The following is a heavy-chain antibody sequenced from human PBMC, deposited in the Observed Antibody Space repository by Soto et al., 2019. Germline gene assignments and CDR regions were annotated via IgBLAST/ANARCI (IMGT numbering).Heavy chain of an antibody. CDR3: AIAYEYLDYSPPIYHYCGMDV. Sequence: QVQMVQSGAEVKKPGASVKVSCKASGYSFSSYTFTWVRQAPGQGLEWMGWISAYNGVTNFAQKFQGRVTMTADTSTNTAYMALRSLTSDDTAVYYCAIAYEYLDYSPPIYHYCGMDVWGQGTTVTVSS. CDR2: ISAYNGVT. V-gene: IGHV1-18*01. D-gene: IGHD4-4*01. CDR1: GYSFSSYT. J-gene: IGHJ6*02.